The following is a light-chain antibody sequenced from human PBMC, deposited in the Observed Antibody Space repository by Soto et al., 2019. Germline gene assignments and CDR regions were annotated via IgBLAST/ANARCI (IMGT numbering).Light chain of an antibody. J-gene: IGKJ3*01. CDR3: QKYSSVPV. V-gene: IGKV1-27*01. CDR1: QGIRNF. CDR2: AAS. Sequence: DIQRTQSPTSLSASVGDRVTITCRASQGIRNFVAWYQQKPGKAPKLLIYAASTLQSGVPSRFSGSGSGTDFPLTINSLQPEDVASYSCQKYSSVPVFGPGTKVEIK.